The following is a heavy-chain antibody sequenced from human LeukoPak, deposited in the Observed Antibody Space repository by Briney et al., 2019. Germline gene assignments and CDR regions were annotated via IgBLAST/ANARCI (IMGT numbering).Heavy chain of an antibody. D-gene: IGHD1-14*01. CDR3: AKASIGGSAYDV. J-gene: IGHJ3*01. V-gene: IGHV3-23*01. CDR1: GFTFRSYT. CDR2: INQNGDAT. Sequence: GGTLRLSCAASGFTFRSYTMGWVRQAPGKGLDWVSDINQNGDATYYADSVRGRFTISRDNSRSTLYLQMSSLRDDDTALYYCAKASIGGSAYDVWGQGTMVTVSS.